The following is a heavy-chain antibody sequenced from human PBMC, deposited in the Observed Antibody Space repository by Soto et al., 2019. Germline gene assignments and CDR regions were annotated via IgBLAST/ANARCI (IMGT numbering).Heavy chain of an antibody. CDR3: ARAGREYCSGGSCYSGLYGMDV. CDR1: CGSISSSNW. J-gene: IGHJ6*04. V-gene: IGHV4-4*02. CDR2: IDHSGNT. D-gene: IGHD2-15*01. Sequence: QVQLKEPGPGLAKPSGTLSLTCAVSCGSISSSNWWNWVRQPPGKGLEWIGQIDHSGNTNYNPSLNSIVAISVEKYKNQFSLKLSSVTAADTAVYYCARAGREYCSGGSCYSGLYGMDVWGKGTTVTVS.